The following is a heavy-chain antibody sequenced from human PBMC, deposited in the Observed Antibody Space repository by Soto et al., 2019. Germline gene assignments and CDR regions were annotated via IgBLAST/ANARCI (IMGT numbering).Heavy chain of an antibody. CDR3: ARGGRYFDY. CDR2: IWYDGSNK. J-gene: IGHJ4*02. V-gene: IGHV3-33*01. CDR1: GFTFSSYG. Sequence: QVQLVESGGGVVQPGRSLRLSCAASGFTFSSYGMHWVRQAPGKGLEWVAVIWYDGSNKYYADSVKGRFTISRDNSKNTLYLQMNSLRAEDTAVYYCARGGRYFDYWGQGTLLTVSS. D-gene: IGHD6-25*01.